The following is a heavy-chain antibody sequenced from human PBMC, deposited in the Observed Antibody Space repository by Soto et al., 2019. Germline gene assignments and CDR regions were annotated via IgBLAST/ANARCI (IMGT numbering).Heavy chain of an antibody. CDR1: GDSISTDY. Sequence: SETLSLTCTVSGDSISTDYWSWIRQSPGKGLEWIGYIYYSGSTNYNPSLKSRVTISVDTSKNQFSLKLSSVTAADTAVYYCARLYGLDAFDIWGQGTMVTVSS. V-gene: IGHV4-59*08. CDR2: IYYSGST. D-gene: IGHD3-16*02. CDR3: ARLYGLDAFDI. J-gene: IGHJ3*02.